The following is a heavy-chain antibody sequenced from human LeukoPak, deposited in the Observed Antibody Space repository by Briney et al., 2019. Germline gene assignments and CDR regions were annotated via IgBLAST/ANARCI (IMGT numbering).Heavy chain of an antibody. V-gene: IGHV3-23*01. Sequence: GGSLRLSCAASGFTFSSYAMSWVRQAPGKGLEWVSTISGGGGSTYYADSVKGRFTISRDNSKNTLYLQVNSLRAEDTAVYYCARDTYGSGNEVAFDIWGQGTMVTVSP. CDR3: ARDTYGSGNEVAFDI. CDR1: GFTFSSYA. CDR2: ISGGGGST. J-gene: IGHJ3*02. D-gene: IGHD3-10*01.